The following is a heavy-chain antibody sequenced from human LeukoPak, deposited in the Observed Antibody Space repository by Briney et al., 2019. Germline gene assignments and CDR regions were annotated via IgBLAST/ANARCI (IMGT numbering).Heavy chain of an antibody. J-gene: IGHJ4*02. CDR2: THHSGAT. D-gene: IGHD7-27*01. CDR1: GYPISSGYF. Sequence: SETLSLTCSVSGYPISSGYFWGWIRQPPGKGPEWIATTHHSGATYYNPSLKSRVTLSVDTSKNQVSLKMTSVTAADTAVYYCTKEVWGSTFPDYWGQGTLVTVSS. V-gene: IGHV4-38-2*02. CDR3: TKEVWGSTFPDY.